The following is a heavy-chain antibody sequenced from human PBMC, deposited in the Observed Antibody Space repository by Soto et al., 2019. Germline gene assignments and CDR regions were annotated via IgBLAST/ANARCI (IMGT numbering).Heavy chain of an antibody. D-gene: IGHD2-2*02. CDR3: ARDLDXTINQLLYPNLSYGMDV. V-gene: IGHV3-21*01. Sequence: AGGSLRLSCAASGFTFSSYSMNWVRQAPGKGLEWVSSISSSSSYIYYADSVKGRFTISRDNAKNSLYLQMNSLRAEDTAVYYCARDLDXTINQLLYPNLSYGMDVWGQGTTVTVSS. CDR2: ISSSSSYI. CDR1: GFTFSSYS. J-gene: IGHJ6*02.